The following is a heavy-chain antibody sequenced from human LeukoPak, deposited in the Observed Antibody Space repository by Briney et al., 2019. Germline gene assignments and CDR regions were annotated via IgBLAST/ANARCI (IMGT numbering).Heavy chain of an antibody. Sequence: SETLSLTCAVYGGSFSDYYWTCIRQPPGKGLEWIGEITHSGSTNYYPSLQSRITISVDKSKNQFSLKLSSVTAADTAVYYCARFSSNYVSYYYGTDVWGQGTTVTVSS. V-gene: IGHV4-34*01. CDR3: ARFSSNYVSYYYGTDV. D-gene: IGHD4-11*01. CDR2: ITHSGST. CDR1: GGSFSDYY. J-gene: IGHJ6*02.